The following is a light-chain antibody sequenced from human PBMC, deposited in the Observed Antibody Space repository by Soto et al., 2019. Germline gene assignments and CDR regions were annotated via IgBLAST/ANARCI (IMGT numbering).Light chain of an antibody. Sequence: DIQMTQSPSSLSASVGDRVTITCQASQDISNYLNWYQQKPGKAPKLLIYDAPNLETGVPSRFSGSGSGTDVTFTISSLQPEDIATYYCQQYDNLPYTFGQGTNLEIK. J-gene: IGKJ2*01. CDR3: QQYDNLPYT. CDR2: DAP. CDR1: QDISNY. V-gene: IGKV1-33*01.